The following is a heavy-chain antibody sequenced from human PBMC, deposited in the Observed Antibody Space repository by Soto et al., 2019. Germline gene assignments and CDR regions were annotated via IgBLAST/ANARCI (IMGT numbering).Heavy chain of an antibody. CDR3: ANFRGYEAFDY. Sequence: GGSLRLSCAASGFTVSDYAMGWVRQAPGKGPECVSEINASGGSTNYADSVKGRFTISRDNSKNTLYLQMNSLRVEDTAVYYCANFRGYEAFDYWGQGTQVTVSS. D-gene: IGHD5-18*01. V-gene: IGHV3-23*01. J-gene: IGHJ4*02. CDR1: GFTVSDYA. CDR2: INASGGST.